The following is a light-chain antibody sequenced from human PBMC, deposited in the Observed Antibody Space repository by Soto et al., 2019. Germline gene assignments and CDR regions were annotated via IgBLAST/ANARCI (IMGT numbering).Light chain of an antibody. CDR3: AAWDDSLSGVV. Sequence: QSVLTQPPSASGTPGQRVTISCSGSSSNTGSNYVYWYQQLPGTAPKLLIYRNNQRPSGVPDRFSGSKSGTSASLAISGLRSEDEADYYCAAWDDSLSGVVFGGGTKVTVL. CDR1: SSNTGSNY. V-gene: IGLV1-47*01. CDR2: RNN. J-gene: IGLJ3*02.